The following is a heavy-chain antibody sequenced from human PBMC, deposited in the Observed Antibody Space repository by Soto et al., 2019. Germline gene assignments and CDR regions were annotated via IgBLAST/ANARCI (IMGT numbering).Heavy chain of an antibody. Sequence: ASVKVSCKASGYTFTSYGISWVRQAPGQGLEWMGWISAYNGNTNYAQKLQGRVTMTTDTSTSTAYMELRSLRSDDTAVYYCARGVPELGLQYFDWSLYDYWGQGTLVTVSS. D-gene: IGHD3-9*01. CDR3: ARGVPELGLQYFDWSLYDY. V-gene: IGHV1-18*01. CDR2: ISAYNGNT. J-gene: IGHJ4*01. CDR1: GYTFTSYG.